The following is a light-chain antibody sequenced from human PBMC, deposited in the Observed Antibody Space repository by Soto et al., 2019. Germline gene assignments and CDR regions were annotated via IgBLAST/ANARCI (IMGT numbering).Light chain of an antibody. CDR2: GAS. CDR1: QTVASN. Sequence: EIVMTQSPAILSVSPGERATLSCRASQTVASNLAWYQQKPGQAPRLLIHGASTRATGVSARFSGSGSGTEFTLTISSLQSEDFAVYYCQQYHKWPPQYTFGQGTKLQIK. CDR3: QQYHKWPPQYT. J-gene: IGKJ2*01. V-gene: IGKV3-15*01.